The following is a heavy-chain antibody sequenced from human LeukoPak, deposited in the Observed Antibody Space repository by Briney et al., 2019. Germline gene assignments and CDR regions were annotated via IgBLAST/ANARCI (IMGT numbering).Heavy chain of an antibody. V-gene: IGHV1-18*01. Sequence: ASVKVSCKASGYTFTSYGISRVRQAPGQGLEWMGWISVYNGNTNYAQKFQGRVTMTTDTSTSTAYMELRSLRSDDTAVYYCARVFRWELPYYFDYWGQGTLVTVSS. D-gene: IGHD1-26*01. CDR2: ISVYNGNT. CDR3: ARVFRWELPYYFDY. J-gene: IGHJ4*02. CDR1: GYTFTSYG.